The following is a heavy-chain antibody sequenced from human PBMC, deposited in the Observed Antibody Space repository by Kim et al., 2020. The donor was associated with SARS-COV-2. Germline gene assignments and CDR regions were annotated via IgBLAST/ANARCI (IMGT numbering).Heavy chain of an antibody. Sequence: SLRLSCTASGFTFGDYAMNWVRQAPGKGLEWVGCIRSKASGGTTEYAASVKGRFTVSRDDSKSIAYLQMNSLKTEDTAVYYCIKGVTSGGDYWGQGTLVTVSS. CDR3: IKGVTSGGDY. CDR2: IRSKASGGTT. J-gene: IGHJ4*02. D-gene: IGHD2-21*02. CDR1: GFTFGDYA. V-gene: IGHV3-49*04.